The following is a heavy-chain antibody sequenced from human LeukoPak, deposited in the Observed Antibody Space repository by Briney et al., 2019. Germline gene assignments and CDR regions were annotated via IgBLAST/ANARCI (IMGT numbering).Heavy chain of an antibody. D-gene: IGHD6-6*01. J-gene: IGHJ4*02. CDR3: VKDRSIAAPNNDFFDS. CDR2: ISSNGATT. CDR1: GFTFNRFY. V-gene: IGHV3-64D*06. Sequence: GGSLRLSCSASGFTFNRFYLHWVRQAPGKGLEFVSHISSNGATTYYADSVKGRFTISRDNSKNTLYLQMSSLRADDTAVYYCVKDRSIAAPNNDFFDSWGQGALVTGSS.